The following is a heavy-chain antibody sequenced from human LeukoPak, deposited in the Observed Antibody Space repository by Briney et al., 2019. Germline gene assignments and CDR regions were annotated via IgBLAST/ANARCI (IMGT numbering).Heavy chain of an antibody. J-gene: IGHJ5*02. D-gene: IGHD3-10*01. CDR2: IYHSGST. Sequence: LETLSLTCTVSGYSISSGYYWGWIRQPPGKGLEWIGSIYHSGSTYYNPSLKSRVTISVDTSKNQFSLNLSSVTAADTAVYYCARHDYYGSTWGQGTLVTVSS. CDR1: GYSISSGYY. CDR3: ARHDYYGST. V-gene: IGHV4-38-2*02.